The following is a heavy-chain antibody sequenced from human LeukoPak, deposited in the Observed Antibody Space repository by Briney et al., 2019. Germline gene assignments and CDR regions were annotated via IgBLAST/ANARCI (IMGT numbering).Heavy chain of an antibody. CDR3: ARAGDDYVWGSYRPIDY. CDR1: GFTFSSYA. V-gene: IGHV3-23*01. Sequence: QPGGSLRLSCAASGFTFSSYAMSWVRQAPGKGLEWVSAISGSGGSTYYADSVKGRFTISRGNSKNTLYLQMNSLRAEDTALYYCARAGDDYVWGSYRPIDYWGQGTLVTVSS. CDR2: ISGSGGST. D-gene: IGHD3-16*02. J-gene: IGHJ4*02.